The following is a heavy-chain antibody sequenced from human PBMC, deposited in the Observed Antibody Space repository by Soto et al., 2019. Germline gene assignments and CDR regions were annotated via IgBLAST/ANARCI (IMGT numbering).Heavy chain of an antibody. CDR3: ASRGGMVRGNYYGMDV. CDR1: GFTFSSYS. V-gene: IGHV3-48*01. J-gene: IGHJ6*02. CDR2: ISSSSTTI. D-gene: IGHD3-10*01. Sequence: EVQLVESGGGLVQPGGSLRLSCAASGFTFSSYSMNWVRQAPGKGLEWISYISSSSTTIYYADSVKGRFTISRDNAENSLHLQMNSLRVDDRAVYYCASRGGMVRGNYYGMDVWGQGTTVTVSS.